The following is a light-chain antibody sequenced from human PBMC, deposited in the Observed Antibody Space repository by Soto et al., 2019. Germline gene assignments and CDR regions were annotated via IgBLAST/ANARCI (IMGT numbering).Light chain of an antibody. CDR3: QQSYSTPPMYT. V-gene: IGKV1-39*01. CDR2: AAS. CDR1: QSISSY. J-gene: IGKJ2*01. Sequence: DIQMTQSPSSLSASVGDRVTITCRASQSISSYLNWYQQKPGKAPKLLIYAASTLQSGVPSRFSGSGSRTEFTLTISSLQPEDFATYYCQQSYSTPPMYTFGQGTKLEIK.